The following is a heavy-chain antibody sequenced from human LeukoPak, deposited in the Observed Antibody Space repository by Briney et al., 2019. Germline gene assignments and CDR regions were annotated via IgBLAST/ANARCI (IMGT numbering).Heavy chain of an antibody. CDR3: ARSLTDDSSGYYGY. V-gene: IGHV3-9*01. J-gene: IGHJ4*02. Sequence: GGSLRLSCAASGFTFDDYAMHWVRQAPGKGLEWVSGISWNSGSIGYADSVKGRFTISRDNSKNTLYLQMNSLRAEDTAVYYCARSLTDDSSGYYGYWGQGALVTVSS. CDR1: GFTFDDYA. CDR2: ISWNSGSI. D-gene: IGHD3-22*01.